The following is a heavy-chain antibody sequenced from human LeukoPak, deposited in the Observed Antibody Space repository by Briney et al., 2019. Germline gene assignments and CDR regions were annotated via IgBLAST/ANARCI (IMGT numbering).Heavy chain of an antibody. CDR3: ARDYYGDYWGPGRYNWFDP. V-gene: IGHV3-53*01. D-gene: IGHD4-17*01. CDR2: IYSGGST. CDR1: GFTVSSNY. J-gene: IGHJ5*02. Sequence: GGSLRLSCAASGFTVSSNYMSWVRQAPGKGLEWVSVIYSGGSTYYADSVKGRFTISRDNSKNTLYLQMNSLRAEDTAVYYCARDYYGDYWGPGRYNWFDPWGQGTLVTVSS.